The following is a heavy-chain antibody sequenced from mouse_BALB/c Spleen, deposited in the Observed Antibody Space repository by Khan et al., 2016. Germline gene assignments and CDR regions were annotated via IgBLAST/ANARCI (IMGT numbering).Heavy chain of an antibody. CDR3: ARGMITTCDY. CDR1: GYSITSDYA. V-gene: IGHV3-2*02. D-gene: IGHD2-4*01. CDR2: ISYSNST. Sequence: EVQLQESGPGLVKPSQSLSLTCTVTGYSITSDYAWNWIRQFPGNKLEWMGYISYSNSTSYNPSLKSRISITRDTSKNQFFLQLNSVTTEDTATYYCARGMITTCDYWGQGTTLTVSS. J-gene: IGHJ2*01.